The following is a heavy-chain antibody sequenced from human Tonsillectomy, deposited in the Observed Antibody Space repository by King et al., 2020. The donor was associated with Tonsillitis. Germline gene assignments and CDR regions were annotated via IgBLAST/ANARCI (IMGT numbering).Heavy chain of an antibody. CDR3: AKAEGIAVAGSYYYGMDV. V-gene: IGHV3-23*04. Sequence: DVQLVESGGGLVQPGGSLRLSCAASGFTFSSYAMSWVRQAPGKGLEWVSAISGSGGSTYYADSVKGRFTISRDNSKNTLYLQMNSLIAEDTAVYYCAKAEGIAVAGSYYYGMDVWGQGTTVTVSS. CDR1: GFTFSSYA. J-gene: IGHJ6*02. CDR2: ISGSGGST. D-gene: IGHD6-19*01.